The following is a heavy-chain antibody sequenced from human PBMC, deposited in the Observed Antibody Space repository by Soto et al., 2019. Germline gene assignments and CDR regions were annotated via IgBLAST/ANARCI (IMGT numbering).Heavy chain of an antibody. Sequence: SETLSLTCTVSGGSISSSSYYWGWIRQPPGKGLEWIGSIYYSGSTYYNPSLKSRVTISVDTSKNQSSLKLSSVTAADTAVYYCARHVSGEDSSGYYYGFDYWGQGTLVTVSS. D-gene: IGHD3-22*01. CDR1: GGSISSSSYY. CDR3: ARHVSGEDSSGYYYGFDY. J-gene: IGHJ4*02. CDR2: IYYSGST. V-gene: IGHV4-39*01.